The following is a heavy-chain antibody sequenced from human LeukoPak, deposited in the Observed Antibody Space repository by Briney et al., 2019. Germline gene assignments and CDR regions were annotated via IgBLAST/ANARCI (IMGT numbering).Heavy chain of an antibody. J-gene: IGHJ4*02. Sequence: GGSLRLSCAGSGFTFNNYAMSWVRQAPGKGLEWVSAISGTGATTYYADSVKGRFAISGDNSKNTLYLQMTSLRADDTAAYYCAKDQRFGDLDDYRGQGTLVTVSS. CDR3: AKDQRFGDLDDY. CDR1: GFTFNNYA. D-gene: IGHD3-10*01. CDR2: ISGTGATT. V-gene: IGHV3-23*01.